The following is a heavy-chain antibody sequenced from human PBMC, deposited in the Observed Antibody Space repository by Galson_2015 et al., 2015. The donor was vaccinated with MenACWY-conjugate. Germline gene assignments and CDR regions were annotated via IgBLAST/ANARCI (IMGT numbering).Heavy chain of an antibody. J-gene: IGHJ4*02. D-gene: IGHD1-26*01. Sequence: GKGPVWISCITVDATNTEFAGSVKGRFALSRDNARNTVYLQMNSLTAEDTAVYYCARDGGGGTPFDCWGQGTLVTVSS. CDR2: ITVDATNT. CDR3: ARDGGGGTPFDC. V-gene: IGHV3-74*03.